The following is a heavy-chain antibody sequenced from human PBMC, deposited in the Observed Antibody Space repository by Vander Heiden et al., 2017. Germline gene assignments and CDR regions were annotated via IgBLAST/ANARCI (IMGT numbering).Heavy chain of an antibody. CDR2: ISSSGSTI. D-gene: IGHD3-9*01. J-gene: IGHJ4*02. Sequence: QVQLVESGGGLVKPGGSLSLSCASSGFTFSDSYMSGIRQAPGKGMEWVSYISSSGSTIYYADSVKGRFTISRDNAKNSLYLQMNSLRAEDTAVYYCARDLPTIGFDYWGQGTLVTVSS. V-gene: IGHV3-11*01. CDR1: GFTFSDSY. CDR3: ARDLPTIGFDY.